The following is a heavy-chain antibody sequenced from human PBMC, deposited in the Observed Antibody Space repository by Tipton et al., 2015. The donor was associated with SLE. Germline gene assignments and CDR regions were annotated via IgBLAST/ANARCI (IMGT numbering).Heavy chain of an antibody. CDR1: GFTLSTYA. D-gene: IGHD3-22*01. CDR2: ISTTNYT. CDR3: AKDLGDYDSSGYTFDY. Sequence: SLRLSCAASGFTLSTYAMHWVRQAPGKGLEWVSSISTTNYTYYADSVKGRFTISRDNSKNTLYLQMNSLRAEDTAVYYCAKDLGDYDSSGYTFDYWGQGTLVTVSP. J-gene: IGHJ4*02. V-gene: IGHV3-21*01.